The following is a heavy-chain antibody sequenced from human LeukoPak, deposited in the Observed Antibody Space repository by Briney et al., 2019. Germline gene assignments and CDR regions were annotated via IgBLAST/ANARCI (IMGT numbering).Heavy chain of an antibody. CDR2: IFPDDSDT. J-gene: IGHJ4*02. CDR1: GYNFAHDW. Sequence: GESLKISCKGSGYNFAHDWIGWVRQMPGKGLEWMGIIFPDDSDTIYSPSFQGQVTISADKSIDTAYLQWSDLKASDSAMYYCARQESEMTTPANRYFDLWGQGTLITVSS. D-gene: IGHD2-15*01. V-gene: IGHV5-51*01. CDR3: ARQESEMTTPANRYFDL.